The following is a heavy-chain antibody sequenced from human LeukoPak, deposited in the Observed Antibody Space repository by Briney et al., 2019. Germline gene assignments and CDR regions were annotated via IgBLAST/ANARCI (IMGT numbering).Heavy chain of an antibody. Sequence: SETLSLTCTVQGGSLSGAYWTWVRQPPGKGLEWIGEINHTGSTNYNPSFKSRVTMSADTPKNQVSLNLTSVTAADTAVYYCARGPVRLARPYDYWGQGTLVTVSS. V-gene: IGHV4-34*01. CDR3: ARGPVRLARPYDY. CDR1: GGSLSGAY. CDR2: INHTGST. D-gene: IGHD3-9*01. J-gene: IGHJ4*02.